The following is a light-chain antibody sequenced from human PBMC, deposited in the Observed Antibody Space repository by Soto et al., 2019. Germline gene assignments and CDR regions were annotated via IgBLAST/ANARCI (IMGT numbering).Light chain of an antibody. J-gene: IGKJ5*01. CDR1: QNVRRN. Sequence: EIVMTQSPATLSVSPGERATLSCRASQNVRRNLAWYQQKPGQAPRLLIYGASTRATGIPARFSGSGSGTEFTLTISSLQSEDFAVYYCQQYNTWPPSITFGQGTRLEIK. V-gene: IGKV3-15*01. CDR3: QQYNTWPPSIT. CDR2: GAS.